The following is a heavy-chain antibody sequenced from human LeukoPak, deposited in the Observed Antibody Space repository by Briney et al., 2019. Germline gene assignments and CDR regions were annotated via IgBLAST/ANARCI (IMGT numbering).Heavy chain of an antibody. CDR2: FCTSANT. J-gene: IGHJ4*02. D-gene: IGHD6-19*01. CDR1: GGSITNYC. CDR3: ARWHDSGRYFDY. V-gene: IGHV4-59*01. Sequence: RPSETLSLTYTVSGGSITNYCWNWMRQSPGKGLEWNGYFCTSANTYYNPSLKTRVTISVDTSKSQVSLKLTSATAADTAMYYCARWHDSGRYFDYWGRGTSVTVSS.